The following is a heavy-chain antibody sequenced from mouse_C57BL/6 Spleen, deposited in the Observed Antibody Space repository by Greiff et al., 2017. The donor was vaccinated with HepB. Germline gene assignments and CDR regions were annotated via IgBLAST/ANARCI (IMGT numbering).Heavy chain of an antibody. CDR2: ISDGGSYT. Sequence: EVQVVESGGGLVKPGGSLKLSCAASGFTFSSYAMSWVRQTPEKRLEWVATISDGGSYTYYPDNVKGRFTISRDNAKNNLYLQMSHLKSEDTAMYYCAREPSYYYGSSPYWYFDVWGTGTTVTVSS. CDR3: AREPSYYYGSSPYWYFDV. D-gene: IGHD1-1*01. CDR1: GFTFSSYA. J-gene: IGHJ1*03. V-gene: IGHV5-4*01.